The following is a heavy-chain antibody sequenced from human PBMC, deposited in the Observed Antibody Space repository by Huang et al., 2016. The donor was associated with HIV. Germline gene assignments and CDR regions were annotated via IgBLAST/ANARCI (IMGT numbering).Heavy chain of an antibody. CDR3: ARRDCSSASCYRGSYHFDY. CDR2: IYPGDSDS. CDR1: GYSFTNYW. V-gene: IGHV5-51*01. J-gene: IGHJ4*02. Sequence: EVQLVQSGAEVKKPGESLKISCKGSGYSFTNYWIGWVRQRPGKGLEWVGIIYPGDSDSRYSPSFQGHVTISADKSINTAYLQWSSLKASDTAMYYCARRDCSSASCYRGSYHFDYWGQGTLVTVSS. D-gene: IGHD2-2*01.